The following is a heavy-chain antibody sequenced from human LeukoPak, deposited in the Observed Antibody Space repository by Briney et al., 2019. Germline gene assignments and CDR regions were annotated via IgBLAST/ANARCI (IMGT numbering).Heavy chain of an antibody. CDR3: ARDPGYSSPRGDY. D-gene: IGHD5-18*01. Sequence: GASVKVSCKTSGYTFTGYYLHWVRQAPGQGLEWMGLFNPNTGGTKNAQKFQGRVTMTRDTSISTAYMELSRLRSDDTAVYYCARDPGYSSPRGDYWGQGTLVTVSS. CDR1: GYTFTGYY. J-gene: IGHJ4*02. V-gene: IGHV1-2*02. CDR2: FNPNTGGT.